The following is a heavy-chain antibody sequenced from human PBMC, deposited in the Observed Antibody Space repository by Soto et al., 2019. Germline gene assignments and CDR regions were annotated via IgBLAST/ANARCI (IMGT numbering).Heavy chain of an antibody. V-gene: IGHV3-30-3*01. Sequence: QVQLVESGGGVVQPGRSLRLSCAASGFTFSSYAMHWVRQAPGKGLEWVAVISYDGSNKYDADSVKGRFTISRDNSKNTLYLQMNSLRAEDTAVYYCAREQTTAAGTPMDVWGQGTTVTVSS. CDR1: GFTFSSYA. J-gene: IGHJ6*02. CDR2: ISYDGSNK. D-gene: IGHD6-13*01. CDR3: AREQTTAAGTPMDV.